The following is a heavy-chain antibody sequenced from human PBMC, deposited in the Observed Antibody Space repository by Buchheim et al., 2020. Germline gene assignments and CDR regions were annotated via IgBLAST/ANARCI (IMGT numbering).Heavy chain of an antibody. Sequence: EVQLVESGGGLVQPGGSLRLSCAASGFTFSSYSMNWVRQAPGKGLEWVSYISSSSSTIYYADSVKGRFTISRDNAKNSLSLQMNSLRAEDTAVYYCARVRITMVRGVIPYGMDVWGQGTT. J-gene: IGHJ6*02. CDR2: ISSSSSTI. D-gene: IGHD3-10*01. CDR1: GFTFSSYS. V-gene: IGHV3-48*01. CDR3: ARVRITMVRGVIPYGMDV.